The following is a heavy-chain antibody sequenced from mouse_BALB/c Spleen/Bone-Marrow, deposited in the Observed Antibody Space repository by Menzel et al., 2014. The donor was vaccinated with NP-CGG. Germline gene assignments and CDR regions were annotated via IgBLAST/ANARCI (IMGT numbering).Heavy chain of an antibody. CDR3: ARSIEYRPLTY. J-gene: IGHJ3*01. CDR1: GYSFTGYN. D-gene: IGHD2-14*01. V-gene: IGHV1-39*01. Sequence: VQLQQSGPELEKPGASVKISCKASGYSFTGYNMNWVKQTNGKSLEWIGNIDPYYGGISYNQKFKDKATLTVDKSSSTAYMQLKSLTSEDSAAYYCARSIEYRPLTYWGQGTLVTVSA. CDR2: IDPYYGGI.